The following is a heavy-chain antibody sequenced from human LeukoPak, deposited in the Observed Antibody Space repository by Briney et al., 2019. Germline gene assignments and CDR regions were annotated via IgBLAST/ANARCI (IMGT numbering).Heavy chain of an antibody. V-gene: IGHV3-48*04. CDR1: GFTFSGYS. J-gene: IGHJ4*02. CDR2: ISTSSTNI. CDR3: ARGPSSTTVTTFDY. D-gene: IGHD4-11*01. Sequence: GGSLRLSCAASGFTFSGYSMNWVRQAPGKGLEWVSYISTSSTNIYYADSVKGRFTISRDTAKNSLYLQMNSLRAEDTAVYYCARGPSSTTVTTFDYWGQGTLVTVSS.